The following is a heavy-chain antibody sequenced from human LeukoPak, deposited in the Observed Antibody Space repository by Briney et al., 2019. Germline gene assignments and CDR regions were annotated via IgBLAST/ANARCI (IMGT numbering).Heavy chain of an antibody. CDR1: GFTFSSYS. CDR2: ISTRSSTI. Sequence: SGGSLRLSCAASGFTFSSYSMNWVRQAPGKGLEWVSYISTRSSTIYYADSVKGRFTISRDNARNSLSLQMNSLRAEDTAVYYCARDRSSGFHFPFDYWGQGTLVTVSS. CDR3: ARDRSSGFHFPFDY. D-gene: IGHD5-12*01. V-gene: IGHV3-48*01. J-gene: IGHJ4*02.